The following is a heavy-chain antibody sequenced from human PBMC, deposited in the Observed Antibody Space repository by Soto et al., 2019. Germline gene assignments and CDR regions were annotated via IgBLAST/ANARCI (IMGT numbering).Heavy chain of an antibody. Sequence: QVQLVESGGGVVQPGRSLRLSCAASGITFSSYGMHWVRQAPGKGPEWVAGISKDGTNKYSADSVKGRFTISRDNSKNTLYLQMNSLRPEDTAVYYCAKDVSAYIRGAFDYWGQGTLVTVSS. CDR2: ISKDGTNK. CDR1: GITFSSYG. CDR3: AKDVSAYIRGAFDY. D-gene: IGHD3-10*01. J-gene: IGHJ4*02. V-gene: IGHV3-30*18.